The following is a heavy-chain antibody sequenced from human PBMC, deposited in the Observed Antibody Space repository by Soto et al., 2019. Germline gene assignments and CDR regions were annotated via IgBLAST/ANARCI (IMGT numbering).Heavy chain of an antibody. CDR1: GGSISDNW. V-gene: IGHV4-4*02. J-gene: IGHJ4*02. D-gene: IGHD5-12*01. CDR3: ARQVAVARTRGFDS. Sequence: QVQLQESGPGLVKPSGTLSLTCAVSGGSISDNWWSWVRQPPGKGLEWIGEVYHSGTTYYNPALKSRVTISLDKSASQISLTLNSVTAADTAVYYCARQVAVARTRGFDSWGQGPLVTVSS. CDR2: VYHSGTT.